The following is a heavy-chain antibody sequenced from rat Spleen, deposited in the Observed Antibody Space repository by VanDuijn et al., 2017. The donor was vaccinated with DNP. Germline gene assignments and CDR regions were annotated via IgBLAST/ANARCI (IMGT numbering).Heavy chain of an antibody. CDR1: RFTFSDYN. J-gene: IGHJ2*01. CDR2: ISSDGGST. Sequence: EVQLVESGGGLVQPGKSLKLSCAASRFTFSDYNMAWVRQAPKKGLEWVATISSDGGSTKYGDSVKGRFTISRDNAKSTLYLQMNRLRSEDTATYYCASWAPIAPISTSNYWGQGVMVTVSS. V-gene: IGHV5-7*01. D-gene: IGHD1-2*01. CDR3: ASWAPIAPISTSNY.